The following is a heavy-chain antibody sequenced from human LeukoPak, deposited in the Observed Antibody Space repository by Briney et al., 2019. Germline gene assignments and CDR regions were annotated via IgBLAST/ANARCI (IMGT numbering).Heavy chain of an antibody. CDR3: TRVVNGGHFDY. V-gene: IGHV4-59*01. D-gene: IGHD2-8*01. Sequence: SETLSLTCSVSGASINDYYWTWIRQPPGKGLEWIGYVYHTGTSGYHPSLKSRVAMSLDTSKNQVSLKLRSATAADTAVYFCTRVVNGGHFDYWGQGPLVTVSS. CDR2: VYHTGTS. J-gene: IGHJ4*02. CDR1: GASINDYY.